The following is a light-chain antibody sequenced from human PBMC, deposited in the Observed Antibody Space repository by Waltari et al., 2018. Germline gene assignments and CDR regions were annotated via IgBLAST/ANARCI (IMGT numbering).Light chain of an antibody. Sequence: EIHMTQSPSSVSASVGDRVSMSCRASQDISTSLAWYQQKSGKAPSLLIYHSSTLQSGVPSRFSGAGTGTDFTLTINNLHPEDFATYFCQQGDTSPPTCGPGTKVELK. CDR3: QQGDTSPPT. CDR1: QDISTS. J-gene: IGKJ1*01. V-gene: IGKV1-12*01. CDR2: HSS.